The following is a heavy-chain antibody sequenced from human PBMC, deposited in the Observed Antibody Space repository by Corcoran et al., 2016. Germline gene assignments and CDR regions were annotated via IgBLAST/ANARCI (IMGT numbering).Heavy chain of an antibody. D-gene: IGHD2-2*01. J-gene: IGHJ6*02. Sequence: EVQLVESGGGLVKPGGSLRLSCAASGFTFSNAWMSWVRQAPGKGLEWVGRIKSKTDGGTTDYAAPVKGSFTISRGDSKNTLYLQMNSLKTEDTAGYYCTTDPSDMVGVPADYYYYYGMDVWGQGTTVTVSS. CDR3: TTDPSDMVGVPADYYYYYGMDV. V-gene: IGHV3-15*01. CDR1: GFTFSNAW. CDR2: IKSKTDGGTT.